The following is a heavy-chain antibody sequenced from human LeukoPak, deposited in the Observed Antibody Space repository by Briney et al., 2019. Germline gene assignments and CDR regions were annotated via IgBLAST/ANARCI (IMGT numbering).Heavy chain of an antibody. Sequence: ESGPALVKPTQTLTLTCTFSGFSLSTSGMCVSWICQPPGKALEWLARIDWDDDKYYSTSLKTRPTISKDTSKNQVVLTMTDMDPVDTATYYCARTHKTGDRTLYYFDYWGQGTLVTVSS. CDR1: GFSLSTSGMC. V-gene: IGHV2-70*11. J-gene: IGHJ4*02. D-gene: IGHD7-27*01. CDR3: ARTHKTGDRTLYYFDY. CDR2: IDWDDDK.